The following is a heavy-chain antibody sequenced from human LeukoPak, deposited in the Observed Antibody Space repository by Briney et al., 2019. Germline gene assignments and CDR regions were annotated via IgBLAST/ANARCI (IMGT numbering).Heavy chain of an antibody. J-gene: IGHJ4*02. CDR2: INHSGST. D-gene: IGHD6-13*01. CDR3: ARGRLSGSSHFDH. CDR1: GGSFSGYY. Sequence: SETLSLTCAVYGGSFSGYYWSWIRQPPGKGLEWIGEINHSGSTNYNLSLKSRVTISLDMSKNQLSLRLSSMTSADTAVYYCARGRLSGSSHFDHWGQGTLVTVSS. V-gene: IGHV4-34*01.